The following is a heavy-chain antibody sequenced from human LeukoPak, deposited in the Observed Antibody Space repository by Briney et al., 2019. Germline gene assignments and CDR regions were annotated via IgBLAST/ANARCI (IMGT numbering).Heavy chain of an antibody. CDR3: ARDTNAYYDFWSELDY. CDR1: GFTFSSYA. CDR2: ISYDGSSK. Sequence: QPGGSLRLSCAASGFTFSSYAMHWVRQAPGKGLEWVAVISYDGSSKYYADSVKGRFTISRDNSKNTLYLQMNSLRAEDTAVYYCARDTNAYYDFWSELDYWGQGTLVTVSS. J-gene: IGHJ4*02. V-gene: IGHV3-30-3*01. D-gene: IGHD3-3*01.